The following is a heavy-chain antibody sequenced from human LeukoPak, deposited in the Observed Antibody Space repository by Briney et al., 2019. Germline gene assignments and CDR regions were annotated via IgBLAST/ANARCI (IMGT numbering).Heavy chain of an antibody. CDR1: GGSISSGGYS. CDR3: ARVGSGWYGNFDY. D-gene: IGHD6-19*01. CDR2: IYHSGST. J-gene: IGHJ4*02. V-gene: IGHV4-30-2*01. Sequence: TSQTLSLTCAVSGGSISSGGYSWSWIRQPPGKGLEWIGYIYHSGSTYYNPSLKSRVTISVDRSKNQFSLKLSSVTAADTAVYYCARVGSGWYGNFDYWGQGTLVTVSS.